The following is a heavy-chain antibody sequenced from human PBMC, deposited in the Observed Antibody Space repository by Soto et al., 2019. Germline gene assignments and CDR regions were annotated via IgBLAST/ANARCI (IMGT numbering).Heavy chain of an antibody. J-gene: IGHJ4*02. CDR3: ARVASIAVAPLDY. D-gene: IGHD6-19*01. V-gene: IGHV1-69*13. Sequence: GASVKVSCKASGGTFSSYAISWVRQAPGQGLEWMGGIIPIFGTANYAQKFQGRVTITADESTSTAYMELSSLRSEDTAVYYCARVASIAVAPLDYWGQGTLVTVSS. CDR2: IIPIFGTA. CDR1: GGTFSSYA.